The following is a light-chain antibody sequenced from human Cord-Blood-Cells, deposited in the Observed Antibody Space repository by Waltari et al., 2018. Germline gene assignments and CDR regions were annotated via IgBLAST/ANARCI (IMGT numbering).Light chain of an antibody. V-gene: IGKV1-33*01. Sequence: DIQMTQSPSSLSASVGVRVTITCQASQDISNYLNWYQQKPGKAPKLLIYDASNLERGVPSRFSGSGSGTDFTFTISSLQPEGIATYYCQQYDNLPYTFGQGTKLEIK. CDR1: QDISNY. CDR2: DAS. CDR3: QQYDNLPYT. J-gene: IGKJ2*01.